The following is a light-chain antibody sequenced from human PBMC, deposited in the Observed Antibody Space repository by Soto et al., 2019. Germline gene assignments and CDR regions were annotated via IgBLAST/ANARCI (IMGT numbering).Light chain of an antibody. V-gene: IGKV2-30*01. Sequence: DVVMTQSPLSLSVTLGQPASISCRSSQGLVYSDGNTFLNWFHQRPGQSPRRLIYQVSNRDSGVPDRFSGSGSGTDYTLTISGVEAEDVVIYYCVQGTHWPWTFGQGTKVESK. CDR1: QGLVYSDGNTF. CDR2: QVS. J-gene: IGKJ1*01. CDR3: VQGTHWPWT.